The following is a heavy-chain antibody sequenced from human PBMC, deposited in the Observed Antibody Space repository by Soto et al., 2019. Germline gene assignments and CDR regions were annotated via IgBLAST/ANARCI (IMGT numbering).Heavy chain of an antibody. V-gene: IGHV1-69*01. CDR1: GDTFNRDV. Sequence: QVQVVQSGAEVKETGSSVKVSCKASGDTFNRDVVSWVRQAPGQGLEWMGGIIPLFGTTNYAQKLQGRVTITADESPNTVYMELRNLRVDDTAVYYCASLRGVDVWGQGTAVTVSS. J-gene: IGHJ6*02. CDR2: IIPLFGTT. CDR3: ASLRGVDV.